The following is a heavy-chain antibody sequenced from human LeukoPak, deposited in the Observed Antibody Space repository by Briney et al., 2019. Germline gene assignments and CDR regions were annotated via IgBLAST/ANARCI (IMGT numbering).Heavy chain of an antibody. Sequence: SGTLSLTCTVSGGSISSGSYYWSWIRQPAGKGLEWIGRIYTSGSTNYNPSLKSRVTISVDTSKNQFSLKLSSVTAADTAVYYCARLHQDPDYGDYVFDIWGQGRMVTVSS. CDR3: ARLHQDPDYGDYVFDI. CDR2: IYTSGST. V-gene: IGHV4-61*02. D-gene: IGHD4-17*01. CDR1: GGSISSGSYY. J-gene: IGHJ3*02.